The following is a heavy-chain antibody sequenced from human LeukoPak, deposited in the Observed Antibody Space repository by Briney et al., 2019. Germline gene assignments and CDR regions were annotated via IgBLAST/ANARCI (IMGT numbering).Heavy chain of an antibody. CDR3: ARERNYYDSSGYSRSLDY. D-gene: IGHD3-22*01. J-gene: IGHJ4*02. Sequence: VSVKVSCKASGYTFTSYGISWVRQAPGQGLEWMGWISAYNGNTNYAQKLQGRVTMTTDTSTSTAYMELRSLRSDDTAVYYCARERNYYDSSGYSRSLDYWGQGTLVTVSS. CDR1: GYTFTSYG. CDR2: ISAYNGNT. V-gene: IGHV1-18*01.